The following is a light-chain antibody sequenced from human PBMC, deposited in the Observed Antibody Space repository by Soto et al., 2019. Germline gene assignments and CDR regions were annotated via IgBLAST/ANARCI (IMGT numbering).Light chain of an antibody. CDR3: QQYDDWTIT. Sequence: EIVLTQSPDTVHVSPVEIATLSCRASQSVRSNLAWYQHKPGQAPRLLIYDGSTRALGIPARFSGSGSGTEFTLTISSLKSEDFAVYFCQQYDDWTITFGQGTRLEIK. CDR1: QSVRSN. J-gene: IGKJ5*01. V-gene: IGKV3-15*01. CDR2: DGS.